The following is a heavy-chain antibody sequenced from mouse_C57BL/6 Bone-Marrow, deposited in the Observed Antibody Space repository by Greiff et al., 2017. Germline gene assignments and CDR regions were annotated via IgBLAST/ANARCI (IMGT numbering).Heavy chain of an antibody. CDR3: ARYYYGSMFAY. Sequence: DVMLVESGGGLVKPGGSLKLSCAASGFTFSSYAMSWVRQTPEKRLEWVATISDGGSYTYYPDNVKGRFTISRDNAKNNLYLQMSHLKSEDTAMYYCARYYYGSMFAYWGQGTRVTVSA. J-gene: IGHJ3*01. CDR1: GFTFSSYA. CDR2: ISDGGSYT. D-gene: IGHD1-1*01. V-gene: IGHV5-4*03.